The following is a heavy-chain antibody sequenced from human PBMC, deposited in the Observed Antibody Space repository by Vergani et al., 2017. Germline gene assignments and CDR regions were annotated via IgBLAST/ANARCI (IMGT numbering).Heavy chain of an antibody. CDR1: GGSISSYY. CDR2: IYYSGSN. J-gene: IGHJ5*02. D-gene: IGHD6-13*01. V-gene: IGHV4-59*01. Sequence: QVQLQESGPGLVKPSETLSLTCTVSGGSISSYYWSWIRQPPGKGLEWIGCIYYSGSNNYNPSLKSRVTISVDTSKNQFSLKLSPVTAADTAVSYCARRLAAAGIFGWFDPWGQGTLVTVSS. CDR3: ARRLAAAGIFGWFDP.